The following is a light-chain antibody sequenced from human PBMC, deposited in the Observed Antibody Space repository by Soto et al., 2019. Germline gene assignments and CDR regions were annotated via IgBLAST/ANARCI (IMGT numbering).Light chain of an antibody. CDR1: SSDVGGYNY. J-gene: IGLJ3*02. CDR2: DVT. CDR3: SSYTSSNSWV. V-gene: IGLV2-14*03. Sequence: QSVLTQPPSASGSLGQSVTISCTGTSSDVGGYNYVSWYQQHPGKAPQLMIYDVTNRPSGVSNRFSGSKSGNTASLTISGLQAEDEADYSCSSYTSSNSWVFGGGTKLTVL.